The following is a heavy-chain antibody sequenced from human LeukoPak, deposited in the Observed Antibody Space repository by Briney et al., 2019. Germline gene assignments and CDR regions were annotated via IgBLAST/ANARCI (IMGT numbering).Heavy chain of an antibody. Sequence: SETLSLTCTVSSGSISSYYWSWIRQPPGKGLEWIGYSDDSGSTNYNPSLKTRVTISVDMSKNHFSLKLSSVTAADTAVYYCARRGYTFGYYGIDVWGQGTTVTVSS. J-gene: IGHJ6*02. CDR3: ARRGYTFGYYGIDV. CDR1: SGSISSYY. CDR2: SDDSGST. V-gene: IGHV4-59*08. D-gene: IGHD5-12*01.